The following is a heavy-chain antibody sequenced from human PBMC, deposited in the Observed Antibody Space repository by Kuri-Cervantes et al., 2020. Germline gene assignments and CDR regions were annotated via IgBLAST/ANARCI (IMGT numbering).Heavy chain of an antibody. D-gene: IGHD1-1*01. V-gene: IGHV4-34*01. CDR3: ARQGGWNYYYGMDV. Sequence: ESLKISCAVYGGSFSGYYWSWIRQPPGKGLEWIGEINHSGSTNYNPSLKSRVTISVDTSKNQFSLKLSSVTAADTAVYYCARQGGWNYYYGMDVWGQGTTVTVSS. CDR1: GGSFSGYY. J-gene: IGHJ6*02. CDR2: INHSGST.